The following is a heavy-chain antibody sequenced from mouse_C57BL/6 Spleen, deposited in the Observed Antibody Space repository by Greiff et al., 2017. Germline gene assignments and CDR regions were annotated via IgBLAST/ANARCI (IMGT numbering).Heavy chain of an antibody. CDR1: GFSLSTSGMG. V-gene: IGHV8-12*01. CDR3: ARSPYYGSSFDY. D-gene: IGHD1-1*01. Sequence: QVTLKESGPGILQSSQTLSLTCSFSGFSLSTSGMGVSWIRQPSGKGLEWLAHIYWVDDKRYNPSLKSRLTISKDTSRNQVFLKITNVDTADTATYYSARSPYYGSSFDYWGQGTTLTVSS. CDR2: IYWVDDK. J-gene: IGHJ2*01.